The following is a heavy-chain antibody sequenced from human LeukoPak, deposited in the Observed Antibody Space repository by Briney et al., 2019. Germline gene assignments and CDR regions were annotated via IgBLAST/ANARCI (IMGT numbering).Heavy chain of an antibody. CDR3: ARSQRTYCSGSSCWGWYFDL. Sequence: QPGGSLRLSCAASGFTFSNYWMSWVRQAPGKGLEWAANIEQDASEKHYVDSVKGRFTISRDNAKNSLFLQMNSLRAEDTAVYYCARSQRTYCSGSSCWGWYFDLWGRGTLVTVSS. J-gene: IGHJ2*01. CDR2: IEQDASEK. D-gene: IGHD2-15*01. V-gene: IGHV3-7*03. CDR1: GFTFSNYW.